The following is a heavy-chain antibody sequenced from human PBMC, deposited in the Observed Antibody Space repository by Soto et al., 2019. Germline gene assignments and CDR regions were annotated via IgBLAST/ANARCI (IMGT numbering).Heavy chain of an antibody. CDR1: GYTFTSYY. CDR2: INPSGGTT. V-gene: IGHV1-46*01. CDR3: ASGGFGARVTS. Sequence: QVQLVQSGAEVKKPGASVKVSCKASGYTFTSYYMHWVRQAPGQGLEWMGIINPSGGTTTYAQNFQGRVTMTRDTSTSTFYMQLSSLISEDTALYYCASGGFGARVTSWGQGTLVTVSS. D-gene: IGHD3-16*01. J-gene: IGHJ4*02.